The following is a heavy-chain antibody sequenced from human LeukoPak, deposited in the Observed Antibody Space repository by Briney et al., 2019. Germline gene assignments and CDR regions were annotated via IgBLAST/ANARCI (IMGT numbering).Heavy chain of an antibody. CDR3: ARDPDYYDDSGYT. CDR2: IYYSGST. J-gene: IGHJ5*02. V-gene: IGHV4-59*11. CDR1: GGSISSHY. Sequence: SETLSLTCTVSGGSISSHYWSWIRQPPGKGLEWIGYIYYSGSTNYNPSLKSRVTISVDPSKNQFSLKLSSVTAADTAVYYCARDPDYYDDSGYTWGQGTLVTVSS. D-gene: IGHD3-22*01.